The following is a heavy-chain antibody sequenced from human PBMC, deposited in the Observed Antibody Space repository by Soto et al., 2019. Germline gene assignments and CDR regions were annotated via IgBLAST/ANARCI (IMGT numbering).Heavy chain of an antibody. J-gene: IGHJ4*02. V-gene: IGHV3-23*01. CDR1: GFTFSSYA. CDR3: AKGTYYYDSSGYYGY. CDR2: ISGSGGST. Sequence: EVQLLESGGGLVQPGGSLRLSCAASGFTFSSYAMSWVRQAPGKGLEWVSAISGSGGSTYYADSVKGRFTISRDNSKNTLYLQMNSLRAEDMAVYYCAKGTYYYDSSGYYGYWGQGTLVTVSS. D-gene: IGHD3-22*01.